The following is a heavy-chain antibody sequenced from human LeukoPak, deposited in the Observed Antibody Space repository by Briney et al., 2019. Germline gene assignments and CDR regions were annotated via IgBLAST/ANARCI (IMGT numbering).Heavy chain of an antibody. Sequence: GGSLRLSCAASGFTFSSHAMHWVRQAPGKGLEYVSAIRSDGSDTWYRNSVKGRFTISRDNSKKMLYLQMGSLRAEDMAAYYCARASIAAAGPHDVYDIWGRGTMVTVSS. D-gene: IGHD6-13*01. CDR2: IRSDGSDT. CDR1: GFTFSSHA. V-gene: IGHV3-64*01. J-gene: IGHJ3*02. CDR3: ARASIAAAGPHDVYDI.